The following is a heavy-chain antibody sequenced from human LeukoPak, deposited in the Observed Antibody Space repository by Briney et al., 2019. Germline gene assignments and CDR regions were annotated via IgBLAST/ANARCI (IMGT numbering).Heavy chain of an antibody. CDR3: AKDPSNVGYYYGSGSYYSD. J-gene: IGHJ4*02. D-gene: IGHD3-10*01. CDR2: ISSNGDST. Sequence: GGSLRLSCAASGFTFSSYGMHWVRQAPGKGLEYVSAISSNGDSTYYANSVKGRFTISRDNSKNTLYLQMNSLRAEDTAVYYCAKDPSNVGYYYGSGSYYSDWGQGTLVTVSS. CDR1: GFTFSSYG. V-gene: IGHV3-64*01.